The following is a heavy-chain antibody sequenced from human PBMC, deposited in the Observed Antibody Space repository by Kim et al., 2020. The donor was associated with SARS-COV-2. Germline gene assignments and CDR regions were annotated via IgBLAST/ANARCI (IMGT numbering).Heavy chain of an antibody. Sequence: SETLSLTCIVSGGSISSSNYYWGWVRQPPGKELEWIGNIHYSGSIHYNPSLKSRATISIDTSKNHFSLKLTSVTATATAVYYCAGRGWPQLAGVECWGQG. CDR3: AGRGWPQLAGVEC. V-gene: IGHV4-39*02. CDR1: GGSISSSNYY. J-gene: IGHJ4*02. CDR2: IHYSGSI. D-gene: IGHD5-12*01.